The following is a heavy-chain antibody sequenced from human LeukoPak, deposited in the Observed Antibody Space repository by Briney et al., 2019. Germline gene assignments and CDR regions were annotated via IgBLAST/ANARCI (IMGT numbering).Heavy chain of an antibody. V-gene: IGHV3-48*03. D-gene: IGHD3/OR15-3a*01. CDR3: ATDLTGTSCP. CDR2: ISSSGSTI. J-gene: IGHJ5*02. Sequence: PGGSLRLSCAASGFTFSSYEMNWVRQAPGKGLEWVSYISSSGSTIYYADSVKGRFTISRDNAKNSLYLQMNSLRAEDTAVYYCATDLTGTSCPWGQGTLVTVSS. CDR1: GFTFSSYE.